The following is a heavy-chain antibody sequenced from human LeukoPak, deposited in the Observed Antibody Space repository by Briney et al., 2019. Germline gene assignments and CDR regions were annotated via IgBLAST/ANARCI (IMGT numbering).Heavy chain of an antibody. CDR2: ISSSSSYI. D-gene: IGHD5-24*01. Sequence: GGSLRLSCAASGFTFSSYSMNWVRQAPGKGLERVSSISSSSSYIYYADSVKGRFTISRDNAKNSLYLQMNSLRAEDTAMYYCARDPPSLEMATQAVGYWGQGTLVTVSS. CDR1: GFTFSSYS. J-gene: IGHJ4*02. V-gene: IGHV3-21*01. CDR3: ARDPPSLEMATQAVGY.